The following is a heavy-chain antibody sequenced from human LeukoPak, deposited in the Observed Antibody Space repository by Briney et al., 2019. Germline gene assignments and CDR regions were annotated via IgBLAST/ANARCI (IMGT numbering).Heavy chain of an antibody. Sequence: PSETLSLTCAVYGGSFSGYYWNWIRQPPGKGLEWIGEINHSGSTNYNPSLKSRVTISVDTSKNQFSLKLSSVTAADTAVYYCARSLIVVVPAAPGGNWFDPWGQGTLVTVSS. CDR1: GGSFSGYY. CDR3: ARSLIVVVPAAPGGNWFDP. CDR2: INHSGST. J-gene: IGHJ5*02. V-gene: IGHV4-34*01. D-gene: IGHD2-2*01.